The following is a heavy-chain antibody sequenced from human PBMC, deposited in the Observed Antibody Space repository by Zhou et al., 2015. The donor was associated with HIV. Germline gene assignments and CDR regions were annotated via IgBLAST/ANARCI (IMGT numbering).Heavy chain of an antibody. CDR3: ARDLGRGGDCCI. Sequence: QVHLVQSGAEVKKPGSSVKVSCKASGGTFSSYGITWVRQAPGQGLEWMGGIIPTFGAAHYAQTFQGRVIITADESTTTVYMELSSLRIDDTAVYYCARDLGRGGDCCIWGQGTMVTVSS. CDR2: IIPTFGAA. V-gene: IGHV1-69*01. J-gene: IGHJ3*02. CDR1: GGTFSSYG. D-gene: IGHD2-21*02.